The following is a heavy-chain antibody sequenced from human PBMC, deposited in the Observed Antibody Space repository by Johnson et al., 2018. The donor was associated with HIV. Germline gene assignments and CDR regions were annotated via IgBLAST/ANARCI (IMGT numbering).Heavy chain of an antibody. CDR3: ARGSYYDSSGDAFDI. D-gene: IGHD3-22*01. J-gene: IGHJ3*02. V-gene: IGHV3-66*02. Sequence: VQLVESGGGVVHPGGSLRLSCAASGFTVSSNYMSWVRQAPGKGLEWVSVPYSGGSTYYADSVKGRFTISRDNSKNTLYLQMNSLRAEDTAVYYCARGSYYDSSGDAFDIWGQGTMVTVSS. CDR2: PYSGGST. CDR1: GFTVSSNY.